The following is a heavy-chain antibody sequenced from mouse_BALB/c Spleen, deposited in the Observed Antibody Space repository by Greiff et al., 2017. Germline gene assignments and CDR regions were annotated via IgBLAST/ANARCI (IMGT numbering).Heavy chain of an antibody. CDR2: ISTYYGDA. J-gene: IGHJ4*01. Sequence: VKLQESGAELVRPGVSVKISCKGSGYTFTDYAMHWVKQSHAKSLEWIGVISTYYGDASYNQKFKGKATMTVDKSSSTAYMELARLTSEDSAIYYCARAITTVAAMDYWGQGTSVTVSS. CDR1: GYTFTDYA. CDR3: ARAITTVAAMDY. V-gene: IGHV1S137*01. D-gene: IGHD1-1*01.